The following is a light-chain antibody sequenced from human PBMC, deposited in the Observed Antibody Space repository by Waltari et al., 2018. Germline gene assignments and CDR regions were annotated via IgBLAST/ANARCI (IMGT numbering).Light chain of an antibody. V-gene: IGLV3-21*04. CDR3: QVWDSASDHPAVV. Sequence: SYVLSQPPSVSVAPGKPARITRGGKDIGSKSVHWYRQKPGQAPVLVIRYDSDRPAGIPERFSGSKSGNTATLTISRVEGGDEADYYCQVWDSASDHPAVVFGGGTKVTVL. CDR2: YDS. CDR1: DIGSKS. J-gene: IGLJ2*01.